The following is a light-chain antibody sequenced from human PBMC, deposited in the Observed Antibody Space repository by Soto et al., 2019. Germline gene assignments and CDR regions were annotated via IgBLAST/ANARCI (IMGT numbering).Light chain of an antibody. CDR1: QSVSSW. V-gene: IGKV1-5*03. CDR3: QQYNSYPWS. Sequence: DIQMTQSPSTLSASVGDRVTITCRASQSVSSWLAWYQHKPGKAPKLLINKASNLESGVPSRFSGSGSGSECSLTITSLQPDDCATYYCQQYNSYPWSFGQGTKVEFK. J-gene: IGKJ1*01. CDR2: KAS.